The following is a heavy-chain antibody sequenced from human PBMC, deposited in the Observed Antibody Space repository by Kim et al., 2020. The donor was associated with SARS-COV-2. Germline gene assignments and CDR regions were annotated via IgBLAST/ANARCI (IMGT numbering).Heavy chain of an antibody. CDR3: ARGYCSSTSCLEDAFDI. CDR1: GFTFSSYW. CDR2: INSDGSST. V-gene: IGHV3-74*01. D-gene: IGHD2-2*01. J-gene: IGHJ3*02. Sequence: GGSLRLSCAASGFTFSSYWMHWVRQAPGKGLVWVSRINSDGSSTSYADSVKGRFTISRDNAKNTLYLQMNSLRAEDTAVYYCARGYCSSTSCLEDAFDIWGQGTMVTVSS.